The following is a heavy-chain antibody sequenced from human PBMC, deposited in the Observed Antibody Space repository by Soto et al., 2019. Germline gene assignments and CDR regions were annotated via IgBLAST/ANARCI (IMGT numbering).Heavy chain of an antibody. CDR2: IYHSGST. CDR1: GYPISSGYY. D-gene: IGHD6-13*01. Sequence: SETLSLTCAVSGYPISSGYYWGWIRQPPGKGLEWIGSIYHSGSTYYNPSLKSRVTISVDTSKNQFSLKLSSVTAADTAVYYCARVQARRRLAAGYMDVWGQGTTVTVSS. J-gene: IGHJ6*02. CDR3: ARVQARRRLAAGYMDV. V-gene: IGHV4-38-2*01.